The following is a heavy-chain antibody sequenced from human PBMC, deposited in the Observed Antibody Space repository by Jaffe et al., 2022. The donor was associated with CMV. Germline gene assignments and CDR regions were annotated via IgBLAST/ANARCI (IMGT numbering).Heavy chain of an antibody. D-gene: IGHD1-20*01. Sequence: EVQVVESGGGLVQPGGSLRLSCSASGFTFSTCPMHWVRQAPGKGLESVSAINPNGDITYYADSVQGRFTISRDNSKNSLYLQMSSLRAEDTAVYYCVRRMSATILDYWGQGTLVTVSS. J-gene: IGHJ4*02. CDR2: INPNGDIT. V-gene: IGHV3-64D*06. CDR3: VRRMSATILDY. CDR1: GFTFSTCP.